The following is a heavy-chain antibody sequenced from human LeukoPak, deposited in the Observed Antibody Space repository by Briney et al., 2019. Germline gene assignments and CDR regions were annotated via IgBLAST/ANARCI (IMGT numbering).Heavy chain of an antibody. CDR1: GGSISSSSYY. Sequence: PSETLSLTCTVSGGSISSSSYYWGWIRQPPGKGLEWIGSIYYSGSPYYNPSLKSRVTISVDTSKNQFSLKLSSVTAADTAVYYCACGIVGASPFDYWGQGTLVTVSS. V-gene: IGHV4-39*01. CDR2: IYYSGSP. D-gene: IGHD1-26*01. J-gene: IGHJ4*02. CDR3: ACGIVGASPFDY.